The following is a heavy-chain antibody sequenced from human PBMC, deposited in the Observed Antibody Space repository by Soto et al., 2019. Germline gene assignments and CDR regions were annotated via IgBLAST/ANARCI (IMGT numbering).Heavy chain of an antibody. CDR3: AREVVETPPIRLAP. CDR2: MNTNTNTT. Sequence: ASVKVSCKASVYTFTNNDINWVRQAPGQGLEWIGWMNTNTNTTDYAEVFEGRVSLTWDTSISTAYMQLNSLKIDDTAVYYCAREVVETPPIRLAPWGQANLVAVYS. J-gene: IGHJ5*02. V-gene: IGHV1-8*01. D-gene: IGHD2-15*01. CDR1: VYTFTNND.